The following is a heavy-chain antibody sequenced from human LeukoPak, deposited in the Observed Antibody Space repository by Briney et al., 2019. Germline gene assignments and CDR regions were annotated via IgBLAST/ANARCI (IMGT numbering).Heavy chain of an antibody. D-gene: IGHD3-16*01. J-gene: IGHJ6*02. V-gene: IGHV4-59*08. CDR3: ARHVVRLGYSYGMDV. CDR2: IYYIGGA. CDR1: GGSISINY. Sequence: PSETLSLTCTVSGGSISINYWSWIRQPPGKGLEWIGYIYYIGGANYNPSLKSRVTISLDTPKNQFSLKLSSVTAADTAVYYCARHVVRLGYSYGMDVWGQGTTVTVSS.